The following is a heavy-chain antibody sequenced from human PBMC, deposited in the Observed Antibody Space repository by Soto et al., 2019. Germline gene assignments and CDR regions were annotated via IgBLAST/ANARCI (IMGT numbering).Heavy chain of an antibody. D-gene: IGHD3-10*01. CDR1: GYTFTSYG. V-gene: IGHV1-18*01. CDR2: SSTYNGHT. Sequence: QVRLVQSGAEVKKPGASVKVSCKASGYTFTSYGITWVRLAPGQGLEWMGWSSTYNGHTNYAQKLQGRLTMTTDTSTSTAYMELRSLRSDDTAVYYCARVWFGESEDYWGQGTLVTVSS. CDR3: ARVWFGESEDY. J-gene: IGHJ4*02.